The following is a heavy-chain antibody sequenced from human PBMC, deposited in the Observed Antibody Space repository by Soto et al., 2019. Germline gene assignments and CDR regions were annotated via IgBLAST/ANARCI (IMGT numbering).Heavy chain of an antibody. CDR3: ARALKSCTNGVCYYYYYYGMDV. Sequence: QVQLVQSGAEVKKPGASVKVSCKASGYTFTSYDINWVRQATGQGLEWMGWMNPNSGNTGYAQKFQGRVTMTRNTSISTAYMELSSLRSEDTAVYYCARALKSCTNGVCYYYYYYGMDVWGQGTTVTVSS. CDR2: MNPNSGNT. J-gene: IGHJ6*02. CDR1: GYTFTSYD. D-gene: IGHD2-8*01. V-gene: IGHV1-8*01.